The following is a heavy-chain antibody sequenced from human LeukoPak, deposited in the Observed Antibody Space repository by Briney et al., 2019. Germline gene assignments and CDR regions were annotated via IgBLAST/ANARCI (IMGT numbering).Heavy chain of an antibody. V-gene: IGHV3-23*01. D-gene: IGHD5-24*01. Sequence: GGSLRLSCAASGFTFSSYAMSWVRQAPGRGLEWVSAISGSGGSTYYADSVKGRFTISRDNSKNTLYLQMNSLRAEDTAVYYCAKSRRDGYKYYFDYWGQGTLVTVSS. CDR1: GFTFSSYA. CDR3: AKSRRDGYKYYFDY. J-gene: IGHJ4*02. CDR2: ISGSGGST.